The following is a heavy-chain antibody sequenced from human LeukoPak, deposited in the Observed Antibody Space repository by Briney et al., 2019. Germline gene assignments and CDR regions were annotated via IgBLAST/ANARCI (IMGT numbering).Heavy chain of an antibody. CDR3: AKDPNWNFDY. D-gene: IGHD1-20*01. V-gene: IGHV3-23*01. CDR2: ISGSGGST. J-gene: IGHJ4*02. CDR1: GFTFSSYA. Sequence: PGGSLRLSCAASGFTFSSYAMSWVRQAPGKGLEWVSAISGSGGSTYYADSVKGRFTISGDNSKSTLYLQMNSLRAEDTAVYYCAKDPNWNFDYWGQGTLVTVSS.